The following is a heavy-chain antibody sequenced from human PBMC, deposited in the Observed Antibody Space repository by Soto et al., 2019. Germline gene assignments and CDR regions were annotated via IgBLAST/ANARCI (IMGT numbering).Heavy chain of an antibody. D-gene: IGHD6-19*01. CDR1: GYTFTSYT. CDR2: INADNGNT. Sequence: QVHLVQSGAEVKKPGASVKVSWKASGYTFTSYTMHWMRQAPGHRLEWMGWINADNGNTEYSQKFQGRVTLTRDTSASTTYMELSSLRSEDTAVFYCARGSMAVAGGLGDFDSWGQGTLVTVSS. CDR3: ARGSMAVAGGLGDFDS. V-gene: IGHV1-3*01. J-gene: IGHJ4*02.